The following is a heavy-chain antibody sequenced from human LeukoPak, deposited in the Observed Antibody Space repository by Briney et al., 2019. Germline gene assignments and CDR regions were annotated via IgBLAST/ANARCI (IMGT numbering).Heavy chain of an antibody. CDR2: INPSGGST. J-gene: IGHJ3*02. CDR3: AKDPRNILTGDYDDFDI. Sequence: ASVKVSCKASGYTFTSYYMHWVRQAPGQGLEWMGIINPSGGSTSYAQKFQGRVTMTRDMPTSTVYMELSSLRSEDTAVYFCAKDPRNILTGDYDDFDIWGQGTMVIVSS. V-gene: IGHV1-46*01. CDR1: GYTFTSYY. D-gene: IGHD3-9*01.